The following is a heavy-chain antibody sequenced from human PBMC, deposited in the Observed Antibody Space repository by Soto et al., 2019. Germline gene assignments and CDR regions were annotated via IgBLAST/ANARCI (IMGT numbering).Heavy chain of an antibody. D-gene: IGHD2-2*01. Sequence: GRSLRLSCAASGFTFSSYGMHWVRQAPGKGLEWVSSISSSSYIYYADSVKGRFTISRDNAKNSLYLQMNSLRAEDTAVYYCARDTLSILGYCSSTSCPIRNDYCGQGTLVTVSS. CDR3: ARDTLSILGYCSSTSCPIRNDY. J-gene: IGHJ4*02. CDR1: GFTFSSYG. V-gene: IGHV3-21*01. CDR2: ISSSSYI.